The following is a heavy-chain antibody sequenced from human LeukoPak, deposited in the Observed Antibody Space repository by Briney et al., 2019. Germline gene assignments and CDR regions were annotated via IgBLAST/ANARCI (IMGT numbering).Heavy chain of an antibody. D-gene: IGHD1-7*01. CDR1: GYTFTCYY. CDR3: ARVELELLGAFDI. V-gene: IGHV1-2*02. Sequence: ASVKVSCKASGYTFTCYYMHWVRQAPGQGLEWMGWINPNSGGTNYAQKVQGRVTMTRDTSISTAYMELSRLRSDDTAVYYCARVELELLGAFDIWGQGTMVTVSS. J-gene: IGHJ3*02. CDR2: INPNSGGT.